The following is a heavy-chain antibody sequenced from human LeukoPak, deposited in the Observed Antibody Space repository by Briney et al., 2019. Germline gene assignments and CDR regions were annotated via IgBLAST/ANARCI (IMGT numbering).Heavy chain of an antibody. J-gene: IGHJ6*03. CDR2: IRYDGSDK. Sequence: PGGSLRLSCAASGFTFSRHGMHWVRQAPGKGLEWVAFIRYDGSDKYYADSVKGRFTISRDNSENTLYLQMNSLRPEDTAVYYCAKGLYYCSDGCPQYYYYMDVWGKGTTVIVSS. CDR3: AKGLYYCSDGCPQYYYYMDV. V-gene: IGHV3-30*02. D-gene: IGHD2-15*01. CDR1: GFTFSRHG.